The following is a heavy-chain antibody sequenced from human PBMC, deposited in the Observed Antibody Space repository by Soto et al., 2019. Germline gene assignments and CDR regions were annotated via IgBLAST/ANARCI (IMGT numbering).Heavy chain of an antibody. J-gene: IGHJ4*02. D-gene: IGHD6-13*01. CDR1: GGSISSGGYY. CDR2: IYYSGST. Sequence: SETLSLTCTVSGGSISSGGYYWSWIRQHPGKGLEWIGYIYYSGSTYYNPSLKSRVTISVDTSKNQFSLKLSSVTAADTAVYYCARESIAAAGIVDYWGQGTLVTVS. V-gene: IGHV4-31*03. CDR3: ARESIAAAGIVDY.